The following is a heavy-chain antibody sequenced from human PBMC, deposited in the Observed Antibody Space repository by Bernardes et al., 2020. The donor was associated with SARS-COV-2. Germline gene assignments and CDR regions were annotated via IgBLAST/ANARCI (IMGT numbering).Heavy chain of an antibody. CDR3: AKTPLLWFGELGYYFDY. Sequence: GGSLRLSCAASGFTFSSYAMSWVRQAPGKGLEWVSAISGSGGSTYYADSVKGRFTISRDNSKNTLYLQMNSLRAEDTAVYYCAKTPLLWFGELGYYFDYWGQGTLVTVSS. CDR1: GFTFSSYA. D-gene: IGHD3-10*01. V-gene: IGHV3-23*01. J-gene: IGHJ4*02. CDR2: ISGSGGST.